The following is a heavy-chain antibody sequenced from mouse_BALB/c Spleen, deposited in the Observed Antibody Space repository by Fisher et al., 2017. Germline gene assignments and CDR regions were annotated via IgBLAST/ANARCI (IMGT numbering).Heavy chain of an antibody. D-gene: IGHD1-1*01. CDR3: ARGTPVSSYGYFDV. J-gene: IGHJ1*01. Sequence: KFKGKATLTVDKSSSTAYMQLKSLTSEDSAVYYCARGTPVSSYGYFDVWGAGTTVTVSS. V-gene: IGHV1-39*01.